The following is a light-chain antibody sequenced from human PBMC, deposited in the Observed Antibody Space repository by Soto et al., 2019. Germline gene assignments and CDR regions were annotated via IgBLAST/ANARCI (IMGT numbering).Light chain of an antibody. CDR1: QDISNY. J-gene: IGKJ2*01. CDR2: DAS. V-gene: IGKV1-33*01. Sequence: DIQMTQSPSSLSASVGDRVTITCQASQDISNYLNWYQQKPGKAPKLLIYDASNLETGVPSRFSGSGSGTDLTFTISILQPEDIATYYCQQYDNHRTFGQGTKLEIK. CDR3: QQYDNHRT.